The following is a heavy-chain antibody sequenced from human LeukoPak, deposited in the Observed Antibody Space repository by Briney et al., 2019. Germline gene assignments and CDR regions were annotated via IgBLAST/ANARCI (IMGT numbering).Heavy chain of an antibody. CDR1: GGSISSNY. D-gene: IGHD3-10*01. CDR3: ARRRMIRGVIIFDY. Sequence: SETLSLTCTVSGGSISSNYWSWIRQPPGKGLEWIGHVYFSGTSSYNPSLKSRVTISADTSKNQFSLKLITVTAADTAVYFCARRRMIRGVIIFDYWGPGALVTVSS. CDR2: VYFSGTS. V-gene: IGHV4-59*01. J-gene: IGHJ4*02.